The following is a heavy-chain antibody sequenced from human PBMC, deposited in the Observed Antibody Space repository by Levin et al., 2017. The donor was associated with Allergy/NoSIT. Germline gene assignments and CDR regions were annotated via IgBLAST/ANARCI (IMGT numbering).Heavy chain of an antibody. D-gene: IGHD4-23*01. J-gene: IGHJ1*01. CDR2: IYYSGST. Sequence: SETLSLTCTVSGGSISSSSYYWGWIRQPPGKGLEWIGSIYYSGSTYYNPSLKSRVTISVDTSKNQFSLKLSSVTAADTAVYYCARPRDGGNSLYFQHWGQGTLVTVSS. CDR3: ARPRDGGNSLYFQH. V-gene: IGHV4-39*01. CDR1: GGSISSSSYY.